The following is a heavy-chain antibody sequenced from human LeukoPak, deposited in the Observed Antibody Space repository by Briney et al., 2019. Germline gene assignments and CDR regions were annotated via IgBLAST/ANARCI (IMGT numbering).Heavy chain of an antibody. CDR3: ARDQGPTTGCFFDP. J-gene: IGHJ5*02. CDR2: INPSGGST. D-gene: IGHD4-11*01. Sequence: ASVKVSCKASGYTFTSYGISWVRQAPGQGLEWMGIINPSGGSTSYAQKFQGRVTMTRDMSTSTVYMELSSLRSEDTAVYYCARDQGPTTGCFFDPWGQGTLVTVSS. V-gene: IGHV1-46*01. CDR1: GYTFTSYG.